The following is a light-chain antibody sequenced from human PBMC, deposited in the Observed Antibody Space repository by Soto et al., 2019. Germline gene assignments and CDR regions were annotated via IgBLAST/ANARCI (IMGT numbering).Light chain of an antibody. Sequence: QYALTQPASVSGSPGQSITISCTGNSSDVGGYNYVSWYQQHPDKAPKLMIYEVSNRPAGVSNRVSGSKSGNTASLTISGVQAEDEADYYCCSYTSSSIDYVFGTGTKFTVL. V-gene: IGLV2-14*01. CDR1: SSDVGGYNY. CDR3: CSYTSSSIDYV. J-gene: IGLJ1*01. CDR2: EVS.